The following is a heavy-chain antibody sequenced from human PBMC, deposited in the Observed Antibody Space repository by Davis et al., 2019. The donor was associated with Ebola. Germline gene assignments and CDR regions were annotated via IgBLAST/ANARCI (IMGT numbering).Heavy chain of an antibody. V-gene: IGHV3-21*01. J-gene: IGHJ4*02. Sequence: GGSLRLSCAASGFTFSSYSMNWVSQAPGKGLEWVSSISSSSSYIYYADPVKGRFTIPRDNAKTSLYLQMNSLRAEDTAVYYCAIDHDFWSADGVLDYWGQGTLVTVSS. CDR3: AIDHDFWSADGVLDY. D-gene: IGHD3-3*01. CDR2: ISSSSSYI. CDR1: GFTFSSYS.